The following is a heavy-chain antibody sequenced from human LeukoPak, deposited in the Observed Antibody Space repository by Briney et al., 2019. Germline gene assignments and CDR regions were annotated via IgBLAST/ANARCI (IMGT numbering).Heavy chain of an antibody. D-gene: IGHD3-10*01. Sequence: GGSLRLSCAASGFTFSSYSMNWVRQAPGKGLEWVSSISSSSSYIYYADSVKGRFTISRDNAKNSLYLQMNSLRAEDTALYYCARAQYYGSGSYPFDYWGQGTLVTVSS. J-gene: IGHJ4*02. CDR1: GFTFSSYS. CDR2: ISSSSSYI. CDR3: ARAQYYGSGSYPFDY. V-gene: IGHV3-21*04.